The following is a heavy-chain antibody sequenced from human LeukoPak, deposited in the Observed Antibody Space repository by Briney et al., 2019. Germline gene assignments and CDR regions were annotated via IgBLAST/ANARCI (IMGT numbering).Heavy chain of an antibody. V-gene: IGHV4-34*01. Sequence: PSETLSLTSAVYGGSLSSYYCGWIRQPPARVLGWNGEINHSGSTNYNPALKRRVTISVDTSKNQFSLKLSSVTAADTAVYYCARGKSVTTYYYYYMDVWGKGTTVTVSS. J-gene: IGHJ6*03. CDR1: GGSLSSYY. CDR2: INHSGST. CDR3: ARGKSVTTYYYYYMDV. D-gene: IGHD1-14*01.